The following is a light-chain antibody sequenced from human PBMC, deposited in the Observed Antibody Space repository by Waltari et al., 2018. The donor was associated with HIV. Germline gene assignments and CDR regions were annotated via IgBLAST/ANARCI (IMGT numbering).Light chain of an antibody. CDR2: DVS. Sequence: QSALTQPASVSGSPGQSITISCTGNSSDVGGYNYVSWYQQHPGKAPNLVIDDVSNRPSGVSNRFSGSKSGNTASLTISGLQAEDEADYYCSSYTSSSTLEVFGTGTKVTVL. CDR3: SSYTSSSTLEV. CDR1: SSDVGGYNY. V-gene: IGLV2-14*03. J-gene: IGLJ1*01.